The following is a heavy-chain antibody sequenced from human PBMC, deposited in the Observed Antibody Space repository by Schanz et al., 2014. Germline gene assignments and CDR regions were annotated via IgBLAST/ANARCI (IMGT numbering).Heavy chain of an antibody. CDR3: AKDLNRVATAPQS. Sequence: EVQLLESGGGLVQPGGSLRLSCAASGFTFSSYAMSWVRQAPGKGLEWVSTIASGGSHTFYADSVTGRFTISGDNSKNSLSLQMNGLSADDTAIYYCAKDLNRVATAPQSWGQGTLVTVSS. CDR2: IASGGSHT. V-gene: IGHV3-23*01. CDR1: GFTFSSYA. D-gene: IGHD5-12*01. J-gene: IGHJ5*02.